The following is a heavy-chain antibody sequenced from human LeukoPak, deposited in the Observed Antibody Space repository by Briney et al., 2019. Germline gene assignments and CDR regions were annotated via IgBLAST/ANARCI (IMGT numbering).Heavy chain of an antibody. CDR3: ARGDYYDSSGYYSP. CDR1: GGSISSGGYY. CDR2: IYYSGST. D-gene: IGHD3-22*01. V-gene: IGHV4-31*03. Sequence: PSETLSLTCTVSGGSISSGGYYCSWIRQHPGKGLEGIGYIYYSGSTCYNPSLKRRVPISVDPPKHQYSLKLSSVTAADTAVYYCARGDYYDSSGYYSPWGQGTLVSVSS. J-gene: IGHJ5*02.